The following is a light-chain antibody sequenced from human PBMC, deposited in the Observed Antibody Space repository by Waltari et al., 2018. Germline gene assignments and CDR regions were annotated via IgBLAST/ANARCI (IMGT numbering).Light chain of an antibody. CDR1: NLGLKR. CDR3: EVWDRITDHDV. J-gene: IGLJ1*01. Sequence: SYVLTQPPSVSVAPGQTATITCGGKNLGLKRVQWYQKRPGQAPVLVGYDDSDRPSGISDRLAGTKSGSTATLSISGAEAGDEADYYCEVWDRITDHDVFGTGTKVTV. V-gene: IGLV3-21*02. CDR2: DDS.